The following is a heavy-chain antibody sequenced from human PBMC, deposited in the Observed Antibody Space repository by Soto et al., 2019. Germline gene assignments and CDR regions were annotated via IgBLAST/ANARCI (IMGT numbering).Heavy chain of an antibody. V-gene: IGHV1-69*06. J-gene: IGHJ4*02. D-gene: IGHD5-18*01. CDR2: IIPIFGTA. CDR3: ARTINDTAMVHPYYFDY. CDR1: GGTFSSYA. Sequence: GAPVKVSCKASGGTFSSYAISWVRQAPGQGLEWMGGIIPIFGTANYAQKFQGRVTITADKSTSTAYMELSSLRSEDTAVYYCARTINDTAMVHPYYFDYWGQGTLVTVSS.